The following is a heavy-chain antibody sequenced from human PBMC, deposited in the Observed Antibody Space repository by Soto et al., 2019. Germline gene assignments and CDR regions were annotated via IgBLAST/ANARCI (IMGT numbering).Heavy chain of an antibody. J-gene: IGHJ4*02. V-gene: IGHV3-43D*04. CDR1: VFTFDDYA. D-gene: IGHD6-13*01. CDR3: AKDGSGYSKYSYFEY. CDR2: ISWDGGST. Sequence: PVGSLRLSCASSVFTFDDYAMHCVRQSPGKGLEWVSLISWDGGSTYYADSVKGRFTISRDNSKNSLYLQMNSLRAEDTALYYCAKDGSGYSKYSYFEYWGQGTLVIVS.